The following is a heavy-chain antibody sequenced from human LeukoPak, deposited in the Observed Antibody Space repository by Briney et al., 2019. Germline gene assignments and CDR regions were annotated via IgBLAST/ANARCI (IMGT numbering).Heavy chain of an antibody. V-gene: IGHV4-59*08. CDR1: GGSISSYY. D-gene: IGHD3-10*01. CDR3: ARGVSSGSDY. Sequence: SETLCLTCTVSGGSISSYYWSWIRRPPGKGLEWIGYIYYRGSTNYNPSIKSRVTISVDTSKNQISLKLSSVTAADTAVYYCARGVSSGSDYWGQGTLVTVSS. J-gene: IGHJ4*02. CDR2: IYYRGST.